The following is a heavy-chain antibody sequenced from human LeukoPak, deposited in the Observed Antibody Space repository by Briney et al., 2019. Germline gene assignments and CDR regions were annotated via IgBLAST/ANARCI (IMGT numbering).Heavy chain of an antibody. Sequence: GGSLRLSCSASGFTLSRYDMHWVRQAPGKGLEYVSAISSNGGSTYYADSVKGRFTISRDNSKNTLYLQMSSLRAEDTAVYYCVKDRSGYDYFDFWGQGTLVTVSS. CDR1: GFTLSRYD. CDR3: VKDRSGYDYFDF. CDR2: ISSNGGST. V-gene: IGHV3-64D*09. J-gene: IGHJ4*02. D-gene: IGHD5-12*01.